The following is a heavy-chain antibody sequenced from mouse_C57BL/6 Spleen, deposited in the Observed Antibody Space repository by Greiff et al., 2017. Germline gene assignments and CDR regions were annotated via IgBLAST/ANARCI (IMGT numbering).Heavy chain of an antibody. CDR3: TRLPYYFDY. Sequence: VQLQQSGAELVRPGASVTLSCKASGYTFTDYEMHWVKQTPVHGLEWIGAIDPETGGTAYNQKFKGKAILTADKSSSSAYMELRSLTSEDSSVYYCTRLPYYFDYWGQGTTLTVSS. CDR1: GYTFTDYE. CDR2: IDPETGGT. J-gene: IGHJ2*01. V-gene: IGHV1-15*01.